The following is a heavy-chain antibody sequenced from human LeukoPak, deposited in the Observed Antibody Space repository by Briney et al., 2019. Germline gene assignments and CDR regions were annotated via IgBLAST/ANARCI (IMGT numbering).Heavy chain of an antibody. D-gene: IGHD3-9*01. J-gene: IGHJ4*02. Sequence: ASVKVSCKASGGTFSSYAISWVRQAPGQGLEWMGGIIPIFGTANYAQKFQGRVTMTLDTSTDTAYMELSSLRSEGTAVYYCASGHTTYFFQDWGQGTLVSVSS. CDR3: ASGHTTYFFQD. V-gene: IGHV1-69*06. CDR2: IIPIFGTA. CDR1: GGTFSSYA.